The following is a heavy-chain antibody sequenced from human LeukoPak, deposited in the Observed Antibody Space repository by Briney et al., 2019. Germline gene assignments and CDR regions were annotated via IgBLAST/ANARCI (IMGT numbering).Heavy chain of an antibody. Sequence: GGSLRLSCAASGFTFSSYAMSCVRQAPGKGLEWVSAISGSGGSTYYAASVKGRFTISRDNSKNTLYLQMNSLRAEARAVYYWAKDIGGRYLDWSHYYYYGMDVWGQGTTVTVSS. CDR1: GFTFSSYA. CDR2: ISGSGGST. J-gene: IGHJ6*02. CDR3: AKDIGGRYLDWSHYYYYGMDV. D-gene: IGHD3-9*01. V-gene: IGHV3-23*01.